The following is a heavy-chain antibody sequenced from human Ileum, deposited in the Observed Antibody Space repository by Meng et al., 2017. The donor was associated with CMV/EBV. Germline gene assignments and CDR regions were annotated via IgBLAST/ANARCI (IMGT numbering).Heavy chain of an antibody. D-gene: IGHD1-7*01. CDR1: GFSFDDHT. Sequence: GESLKISCAASGFSFDDHTMHWVRQSPGKGLEWVSIIYCDGGRTSYTESVTGRFTNSRDNSKSSLYLQMNSLRPEDTGLYFCAKDIGTTNFYDAFDAWGQGTMVTVSS. CDR3: AKDIGTTNFYDAFDA. CDR2: IYCDGGRT. J-gene: IGHJ3*01. V-gene: IGHV3-43*01.